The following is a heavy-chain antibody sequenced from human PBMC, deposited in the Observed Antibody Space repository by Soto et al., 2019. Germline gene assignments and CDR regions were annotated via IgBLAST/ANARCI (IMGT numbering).Heavy chain of an antibody. CDR2: ISYDGSNK. J-gene: IGHJ4*02. CDR1: GFTFSSYG. V-gene: IGHV3-30*03. CDR3: ARDPVTSD. Sequence: PGGSLRLSCAASGFTFSSYGMHWVRQAPGKGLEWVAVISYDGSNKYYADSVKGRFTISRDNSKNTLYLQMNNLRAEDTAMYYCARDPVTSDWGQGTLVTVSS.